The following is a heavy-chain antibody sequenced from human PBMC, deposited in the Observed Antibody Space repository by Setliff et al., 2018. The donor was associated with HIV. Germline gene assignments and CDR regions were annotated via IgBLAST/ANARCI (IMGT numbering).Heavy chain of an antibody. CDR1: GLIFSNYA. Sequence: SLRLSCAAPGLIFSNYALTWVRQAPGKGLEWVSTVSPSGDATYYADSVKGRFTISRDNSKNTLYLQVNSLRAEDTAIYYCAKPCYDYVWRPDRDAFDLWGQGTMVTVS. CDR3: AKPCYDYVWRPDRDAFDL. D-gene: IGHD3-16*01. CDR2: VSPSGDAT. V-gene: IGHV3-23*01. J-gene: IGHJ3*01.